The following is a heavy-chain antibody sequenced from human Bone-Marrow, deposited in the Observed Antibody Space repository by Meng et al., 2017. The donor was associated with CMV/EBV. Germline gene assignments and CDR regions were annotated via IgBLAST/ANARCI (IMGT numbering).Heavy chain of an antibody. CDR3: AKDQNYNWFYP. CDR2: MWFDGRTK. J-gene: IGHJ5*02. CDR1: GFTFSNYG. V-gene: IGHV3-33*03. Sequence: GESLKISCAASGFTFSNYGMHWVRQAPGKGLEWVAVMWFDGRTKDYADSVKGRFTISRDNSKNTLYLQMNSLRAEDTAVYYCAKDQNYNWFYPWGQGTLVTVSS.